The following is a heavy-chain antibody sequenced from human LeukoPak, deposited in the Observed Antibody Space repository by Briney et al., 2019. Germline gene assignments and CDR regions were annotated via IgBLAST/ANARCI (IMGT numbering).Heavy chain of an antibody. D-gene: IGHD5-12*01. CDR1: GGPFSGYY. CDR2: INHSGST. V-gene: IGHV4-34*01. CDR3: ARVTGYDWESSYDY. J-gene: IGHJ4*02. Sequence: SETLSLTCAVYGGPFSGYYWSWIRQPPGKGLEWIGEINHSGSTNYNPSLKSRVTISVDTSKNQFSLKLSPVTAADTAVYYCARVTGYDWESSYDYWGQGTLVTVSS.